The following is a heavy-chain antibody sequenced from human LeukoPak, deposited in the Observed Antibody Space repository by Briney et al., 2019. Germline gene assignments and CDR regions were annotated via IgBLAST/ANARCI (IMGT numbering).Heavy chain of an antibody. Sequence: SETLSLTCTVSGGSISSYYWSWIRQPPGKGLESIGYIYYSGSTNYNPSLKSRVTISVDTSKNQFSLKLSSVTAADTAVYYCARVGGYSGYDPFDYWGQGTLVTVSS. V-gene: IGHV4-59*01. J-gene: IGHJ4*02. CDR3: ARVGGYSGYDPFDY. D-gene: IGHD5-12*01. CDR1: GGSISSYY. CDR2: IYYSGST.